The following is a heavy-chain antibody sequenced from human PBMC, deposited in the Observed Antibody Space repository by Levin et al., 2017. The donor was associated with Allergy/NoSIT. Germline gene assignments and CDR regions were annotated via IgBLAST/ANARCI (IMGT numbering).Heavy chain of an antibody. CDR3: ARGRGSGSYQRYYFDY. CDR1: GGSISSGDYY. V-gene: IGHV4-30-4*01. Sequence: SETLSLTCTVSGGSISSGDYYWSWIRQPPGKGLEWIGYIYYSGSTYYNPSLKSRVTISVDTSKNQFSLKLSSVTAADTAVYYCARGRGSGSYQRYYFDYWGQGTLVTVSS. D-gene: IGHD3-10*01. CDR2: IYYSGST. J-gene: IGHJ4*02.